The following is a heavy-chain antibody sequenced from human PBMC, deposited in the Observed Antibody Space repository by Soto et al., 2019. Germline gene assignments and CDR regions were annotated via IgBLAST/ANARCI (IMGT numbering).Heavy chain of an antibody. CDR2: ISSSSSYI. D-gene: IGHD1-26*01. Sequence: EVQLVESGGGLVKPGGSLRLSCAASGFTFSSYSMNWVRQAPGKGLEWVSSISSSSSYIYYADSVKGRFTISRDNAKNSLYLQMNSLRAEDTAVYYCARDLTHIVGATTGFDYWGQGTLVTVSS. CDR1: GFTFSSYS. CDR3: ARDLTHIVGATTGFDY. V-gene: IGHV3-21*01. J-gene: IGHJ4*02.